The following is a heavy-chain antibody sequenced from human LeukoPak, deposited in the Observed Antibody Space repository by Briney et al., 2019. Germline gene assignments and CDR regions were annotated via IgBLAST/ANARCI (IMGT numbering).Heavy chain of an antibody. J-gene: IGHJ6*02. V-gene: IGHV3-23*01. Sequence: PGGSLRLSCAASGFTFSSYAMSWVRQAPGKGLEWVSAISGSGGSTYYADSVKGRFTISRDNSKNTLYLQMNSLRAEDTAVYYCARSHYDILTGYYTTPYYYYGMDVWGQGTTVTVSS. CDR1: GFTFSSYA. D-gene: IGHD3-9*01. CDR2: ISGSGGST. CDR3: ARSHYDILTGYYTTPYYYYGMDV.